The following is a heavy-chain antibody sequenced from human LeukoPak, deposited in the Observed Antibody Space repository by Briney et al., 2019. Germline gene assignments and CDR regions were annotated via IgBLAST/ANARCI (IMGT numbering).Heavy chain of an antibody. D-gene: IGHD6-13*01. J-gene: IGHJ4*02. Sequence: GASVKVSCKVSGYTLTELSMHWVRQAPGKGREWMGGFDPEDGETIYVQKFEGRVTMTEDTSTDTAYMELSSLRSEDTAVYYCATGPTSSSWYYNYWGQGTLVTVSS. V-gene: IGHV1-24*01. CDR3: ATGPTSSSWYYNY. CDR1: GYTLTELS. CDR2: FDPEDGET.